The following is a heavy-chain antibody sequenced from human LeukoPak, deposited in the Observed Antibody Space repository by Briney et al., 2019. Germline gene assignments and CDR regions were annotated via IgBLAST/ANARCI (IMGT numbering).Heavy chain of an antibody. CDR1: GFTFGDYA. Sequence: PGGSLRFSCTASGFTFGDYAMSWVRQAPGKGLKGVGFIRSKAYGGTTEYAASVKGRFTISRDDSKSIAYLQMNSLKTEDTAVYYCTRDKDSGYDWGTLDYWGQGTLVTVSS. V-gene: IGHV3-49*04. D-gene: IGHD5-12*01. J-gene: IGHJ4*02. CDR2: IRSKAYGGTT. CDR3: TRDKDSGYDWGTLDY.